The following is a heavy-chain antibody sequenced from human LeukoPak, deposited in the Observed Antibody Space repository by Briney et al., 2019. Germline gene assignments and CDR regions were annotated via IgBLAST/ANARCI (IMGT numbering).Heavy chain of an antibody. V-gene: IGHV3-20*04. CDR1: GFTFDDYG. CDR2: INWNGGST. J-gene: IGHJ4*02. D-gene: IGHD6-19*01. Sequence: PGGSLRLSCAASGFTFDDYGMSWVRQAPGKGLEWVSGINWNGGSTGYADSVKGRFTISRDNAKNSLYLQMNSLRAEDTALYYCARRSGYSSGWTALDYWGQGTLVTVSS. CDR3: ARRSGYSSGWTALDY.